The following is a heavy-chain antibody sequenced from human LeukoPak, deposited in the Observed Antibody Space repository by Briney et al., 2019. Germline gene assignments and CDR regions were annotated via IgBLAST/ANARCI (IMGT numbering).Heavy chain of an antibody. V-gene: IGHV3-33*01. CDR3: ARDAVVVPAANSGYYYYYYGMDV. CDR2: IWYDGSNK. Sequence: PGGSLRLSCAASGFTFSSYGMHWVRQAPGKGLEWVAVIWYDGSNKYYADSVKGRFTISRDNSKNTLYLQMNSLRAEDTAVYYCARDAVVVPAANSGYYYYYYGMDVWGQGTTVTVSS. CDR1: GFTFSSYG. J-gene: IGHJ6*02. D-gene: IGHD2-2*01.